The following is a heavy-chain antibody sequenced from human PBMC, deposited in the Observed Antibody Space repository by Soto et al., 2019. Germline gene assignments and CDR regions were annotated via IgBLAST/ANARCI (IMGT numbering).Heavy chain of an antibody. Sequence: ASVKVSCKASGYTFTGYYMHWVRQAPGQGLEWMGWINPNSGGTNYAQKFQGRVTMTRDTSISTAYIELSRLRSDDTAVYYCARVRAAAGRGKRYYFDYWGQGTLGTVSS. D-gene: IGHD6-13*01. CDR2: INPNSGGT. CDR3: ARVRAAAGRGKRYYFDY. CDR1: GYTFTGYY. J-gene: IGHJ4*02. V-gene: IGHV1-2*02.